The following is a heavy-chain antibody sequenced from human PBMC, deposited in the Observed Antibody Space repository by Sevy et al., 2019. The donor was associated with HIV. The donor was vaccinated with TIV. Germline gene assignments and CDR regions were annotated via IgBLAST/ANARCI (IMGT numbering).Heavy chain of an antibody. CDR1: GGTFSSYA. Sequence: ASVKVSCKASGGTFSSYAISWVRQAPGQGLEWMGGIIPIFGTANYAQKFQGRVTITADESTGTAYMELSSLRSEDTAVYYCARGHFDWLHTPTYYYYGMDVWGQGTTVTVSS. V-gene: IGHV1-69*13. CDR2: IIPIFGTA. D-gene: IGHD3-9*01. CDR3: ARGHFDWLHTPTYYYYGMDV. J-gene: IGHJ6*02.